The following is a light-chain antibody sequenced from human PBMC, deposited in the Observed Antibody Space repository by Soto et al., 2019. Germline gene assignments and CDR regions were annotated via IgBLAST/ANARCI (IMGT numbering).Light chain of an antibody. J-gene: IGKJ1*01. CDR1: QSVSNW. CDR2: HAS. Sequence: EIRMTQSTSNLPASVGDGGSIXCRASQSVSNWLAWYQQKPGTAPKGLIYHASNLQSGVPSRFSGSVSGTECTLTISSLQPDEFATDYCQQYNSYSFGQGTKVDIK. CDR3: QQYNSYS. V-gene: IGKV1-5*01.